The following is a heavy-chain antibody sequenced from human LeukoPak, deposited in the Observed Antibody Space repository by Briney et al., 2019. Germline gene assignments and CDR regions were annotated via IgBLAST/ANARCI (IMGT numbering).Heavy chain of an antibody. CDR3: ARDPAASHYSGSYYFDY. CDR1: GGSISSSSYY. CDR2: IYYSGST. J-gene: IGHJ4*02. V-gene: IGHV4-39*07. D-gene: IGHD1-26*01. Sequence: SETLSLTCTVSGGSISSSSYYWGWIRQPPGKGLEWIGSIYYSGSTYYNPSLKSRVTISVDTSKNQFSLKLSSVTAADTAVYYCARDPAASHYSGSYYFDYWGQGTLVTVSS.